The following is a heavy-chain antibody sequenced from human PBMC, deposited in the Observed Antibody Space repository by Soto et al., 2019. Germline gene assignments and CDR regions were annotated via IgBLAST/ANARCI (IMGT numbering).Heavy chain of an antibody. V-gene: IGHV1-18*01. D-gene: IGHD3-3*01. CDR3: ARTSGGFWSGYPHYYYYMDV. CDR2: ISAYNGNT. Sequence: GASVKVSCKASGYTFTSYGISWVRQAPGQGLEWMGWISAYNGNTNYAQKLQGRVTMTTDTSTSTAYMELRSLRSDDTAVYYCARTSGGFWSGYPHYYYYMDVWGKGTTVTVSS. J-gene: IGHJ6*03. CDR1: GYTFTSYG.